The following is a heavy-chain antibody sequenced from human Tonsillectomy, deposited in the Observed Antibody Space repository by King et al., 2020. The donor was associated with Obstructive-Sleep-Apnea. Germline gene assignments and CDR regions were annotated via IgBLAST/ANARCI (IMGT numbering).Heavy chain of an antibody. CDR1: GDSISSSSYY. D-gene: IGHD2-8*01. J-gene: IGHJ4*02. Sequence: LQLQESGPGLVKPSETLSLTCTVSGDSISSSSYYWGWIRQSPGKGLEWIGTIYYSGSTYYNPSLKSRVTISVDTSKNQFSLRLSSVTAADTAVYYCARVGAPALMVYAGFYYWGQGTLVTVSS. CDR2: IYYSGST. V-gene: IGHV4-39*07. CDR3: ARVGAPALMVYAGFYY.